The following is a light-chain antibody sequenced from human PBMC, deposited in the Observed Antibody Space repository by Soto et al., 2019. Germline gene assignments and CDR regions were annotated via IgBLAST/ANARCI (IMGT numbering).Light chain of an antibody. CDR2: GIS. CDR3: QQYTNWPIT. Sequence: EVVMTQSPATLSVSPGERATLSCRASQTVGKNYLAWYQQKPGQAPRLLIYGISARATGIPARFSGSGSGTEFTPTINSLQSEDFAVYYCQQYTNWPITFGQGTRLEIK. V-gene: IGKV3-15*01. J-gene: IGKJ5*01. CDR1: QTVGKN.